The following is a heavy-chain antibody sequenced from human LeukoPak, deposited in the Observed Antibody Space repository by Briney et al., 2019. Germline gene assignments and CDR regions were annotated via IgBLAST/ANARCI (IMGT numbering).Heavy chain of an antibody. J-gene: IGHJ5*02. CDR3: ARDHYDFWSGYYRENWFDP. CDR1: GGSISSGSYY. D-gene: IGHD3-3*01. V-gene: IGHV4-61*02. CDR2: IYTSGST. Sequence: PSQTLSLTCTVSGGSISSGSYYWRWIRQPAGEGLEWIGRIYTSGSTNYNPSLKSRVTISVDTSKNQFSLKLSSVTAADTAVYYCARDHYDFWSGYYRENWFDPWGQGTLVTVSS.